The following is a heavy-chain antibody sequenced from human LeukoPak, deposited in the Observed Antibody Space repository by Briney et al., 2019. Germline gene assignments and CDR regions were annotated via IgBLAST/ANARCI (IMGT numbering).Heavy chain of an antibody. J-gene: IGHJ5*02. D-gene: IGHD2-15*01. CDR3: ARQGKTGLGYCSGGSCFNWFDP. CDR2: IYYSGNT. V-gene: IGHV4-39*01. CDR1: GDSISTSNSY. Sequence: SETLSLTCTVSGDSISTSNSYWGWIRQPPGKGLEWIGSIYYSGNTYYNASLKSRVTISVDTSKNQFSLKLSSVTAADTAVYYCARQGKTGLGYCSGGSCFNWFDPWGQGTLVTVSS.